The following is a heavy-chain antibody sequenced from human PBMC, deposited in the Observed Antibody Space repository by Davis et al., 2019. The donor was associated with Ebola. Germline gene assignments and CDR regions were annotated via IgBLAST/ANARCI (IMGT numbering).Heavy chain of an antibody. CDR3: ARGVRVGGVEYYGMDV. CDR1: GFTSSTYA. Sequence: PGGSLRLSCAASGFTSSTYATHWVRQAPGKGLEWVAVISYDGSNKYYVDSVKGRFTISRDNSKNTLYLQMNSLRAEDTAVYYCARGVRVGGVEYYGMDVWGKGTTGTVSS. D-gene: IGHD1-26*01. V-gene: IGHV3-30-3*01. CDR2: ISYDGSNK. J-gene: IGHJ6*04.